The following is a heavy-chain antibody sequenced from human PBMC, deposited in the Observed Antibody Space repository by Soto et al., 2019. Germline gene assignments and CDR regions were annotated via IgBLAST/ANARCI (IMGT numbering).Heavy chain of an antibody. J-gene: IGHJ6*02. CDR2: ISSSSSYI. CDR3: ARGTTLTYESSIQAPYYYYYGMDV. CDR1: GFTFSSYS. Sequence: EVQLVESGGGLVKPGGSLRLSCAASGFTFSSYSMNWVRQAPGKGLEWVSSISSSSSYIYYADSVKGRFTISRDNAKNSLYLQMNSLRAEDTAVYYCARGTTLTYESSIQAPYYYYYGMDVWGQGTTVTVSS. D-gene: IGHD3-22*01. V-gene: IGHV3-21*01.